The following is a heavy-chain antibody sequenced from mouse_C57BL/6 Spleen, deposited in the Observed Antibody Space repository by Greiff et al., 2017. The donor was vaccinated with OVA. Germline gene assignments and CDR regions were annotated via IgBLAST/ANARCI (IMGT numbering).Heavy chain of an antibody. Sequence: EVQRVESGGDLVKPGGSLKLSCAASGFTFSSYGMSWVRQTPDKRLEWVATISSGGSYTYYQDSVKGRATISRDNATNTLYLQMSNLTSEYTAMYYCARLHLGNLDYWGQGTTLTVSS. CDR3: ARLHLGNLDY. CDR1: GFTFSSYG. V-gene: IGHV5-6*01. CDR2: ISSGGSYT. J-gene: IGHJ2*01.